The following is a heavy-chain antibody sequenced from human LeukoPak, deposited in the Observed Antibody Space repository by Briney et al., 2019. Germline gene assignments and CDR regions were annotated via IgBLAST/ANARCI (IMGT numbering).Heavy chain of an antibody. J-gene: IGHJ4*02. CDR2: IYTSGST. CDR3: ARDYGDYGYYFDY. V-gene: IGHV4-4*07. D-gene: IGHD4-17*01. CDR1: GGSISSYY. Sequence: PSETLSLTCTVSGGSISSYYRSWIRQPAGKGLEWIGRIYTSGSTNYSPSLKSRVTMSVDTSKNQFSLKLSSVTAADTAVYYCARDYGDYGYYFDYWGQGTLVTVSS.